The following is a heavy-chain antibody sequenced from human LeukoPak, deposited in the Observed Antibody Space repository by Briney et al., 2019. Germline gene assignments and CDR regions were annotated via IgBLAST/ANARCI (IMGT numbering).Heavy chain of an antibody. CDR1: GGSISSSSYY. J-gene: IGHJ4*02. D-gene: IGHD4-17*01. CDR3: ARTGRDYGDYLFDY. CDR2: IYYSGST. Sequence: NPSETLSLTCTVSGGSISSSSYYWGWIRQPPGKGLEWIGSIYYSGSTYYNPSLKSRVTISVDTSKNQFSLKLSSVTAADTAVYYCARTGRDYGDYLFDYWGQGTLVTVSS. V-gene: IGHV4-39*01.